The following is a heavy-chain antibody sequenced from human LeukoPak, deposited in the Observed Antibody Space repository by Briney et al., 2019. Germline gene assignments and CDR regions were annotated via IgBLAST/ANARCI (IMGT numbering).Heavy chain of an antibody. V-gene: IGHV3-23*01. Sequence: GGSLRLSCAASGFTFSSYALSWVRQAPGKGLEWVSSTSLSGSGTNYADSVKGRFTISRDNSKKTLYLQVNSLRAEDTAVYYCAIRGYWGQGTLVTVSS. CDR2: TSLSGSGT. CDR3: AIRGY. CDR1: GFTFSSYA. J-gene: IGHJ4*02.